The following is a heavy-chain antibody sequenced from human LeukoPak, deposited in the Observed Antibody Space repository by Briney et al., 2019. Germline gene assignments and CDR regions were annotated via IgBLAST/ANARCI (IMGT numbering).Heavy chain of an antibody. CDR1: GGTFSIYA. CDR3: ARGYYYDSSGYPSGYYFDY. V-gene: IGHV1-69*13. Sequence: SVTVSCTASGGTFSIYAISWVRQAPGQGLEWMGGIIPIFGTANYAQKFQGRVTITADESTSTAYMELSSLRSEDTAVYYCARGYYYDSSGYPSGYYFDYWGQGTLVTVSS. CDR2: IIPIFGTA. J-gene: IGHJ4*02. D-gene: IGHD3-22*01.